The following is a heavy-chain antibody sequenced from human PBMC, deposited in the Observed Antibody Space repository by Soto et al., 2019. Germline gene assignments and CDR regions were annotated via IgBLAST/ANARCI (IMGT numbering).Heavy chain of an antibody. CDR2: TYYRSKWYN. CDR3: XXXXXXXXXXXXXDX. Sequence: QVQLQQSGPGLVKPSQTLSLTCAISGDSVSSNSAAWNWTRQSPSRGLEWLGRTYYRSKWYNDYAVSVKSRITINPDTSKNQFSLQLXXXXXXXXXXXXXXXXXXXXXXXXXXDXWGQGTTVTVSS. CDR1: GDSVSSNSAA. J-gene: IGHJ6*02. V-gene: IGHV6-1*01.